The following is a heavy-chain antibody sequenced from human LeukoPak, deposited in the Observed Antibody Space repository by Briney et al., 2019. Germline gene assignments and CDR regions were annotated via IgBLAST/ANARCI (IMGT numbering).Heavy chain of an antibody. CDR3: ARGGSDTAMAHDN. CDR1: GFTFDDYA. CDR2: ISWNSGSI. V-gene: IGHV3-9*01. J-gene: IGHJ4*02. D-gene: IGHD5-18*01. Sequence: GRSLRLSCAASGFTFDDYAMHWVRQAPGKGLEWVSGISWNSGSIGYADSVKGRFIISRDDAKNTLYLQLNSLRAEDTAMYFCARGGSDTAMAHDNWGQGTLVTVSS.